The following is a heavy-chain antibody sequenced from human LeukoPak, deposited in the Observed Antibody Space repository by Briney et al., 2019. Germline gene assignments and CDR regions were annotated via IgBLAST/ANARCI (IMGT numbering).Heavy chain of an antibody. D-gene: IGHD5-24*01. CDR1: GGSISGSNW. V-gene: IGHV4-4*02. CDR3: AAFRDGYNWHLDY. J-gene: IGHJ4*02. Sequence: SETLSLTCTVSGGSISGSNWWSWVRQSPGKGLEWIGEIYHSGSTNYNPSLKSRITISVDTSKKQFSLNLSSVTAADTAVYYCAAFRDGYNWHLDYWGQGTLVTVSS. CDR2: IYHSGST.